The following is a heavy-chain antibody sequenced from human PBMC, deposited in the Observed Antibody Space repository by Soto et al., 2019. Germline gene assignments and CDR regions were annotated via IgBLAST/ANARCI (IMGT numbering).Heavy chain of an antibody. CDR1: GVSIGSGDYY. V-gene: IGHV4-30-4*01. CDR2: IYISGTT. CDR3: ARVPPPYSFSYDD. Sequence: QVQLQESGPGLVKPSQTLSLTCNVSGVSIGSGDYYWSWIRQPPGKGLEGIGYIYISGTTYYNPSLKSRLTISLDTSRNVFSLKLRSVTAADTAVYYCARVPPPYSFSYDDWGQGTLVTVSS. D-gene: IGHD5-12*01. J-gene: IGHJ4*02.